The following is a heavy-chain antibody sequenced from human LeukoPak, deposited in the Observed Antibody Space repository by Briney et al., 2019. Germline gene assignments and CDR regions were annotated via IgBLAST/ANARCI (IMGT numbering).Heavy chain of an antibody. V-gene: IGHV3-33*01. CDR2: IWYDGSNK. D-gene: IGHD5-12*01. CDR1: GFTFSSYG. CDR3: ARATPMNGYDLDY. Sequence: GRSLRLSCAASGFTFSSYGMHWVRQAPGKGLEWVAVIWYDGSNKYYADSVKGRFTISRDNSKNTLYLQMNSPRAEDTAVYYCARATPMNGYDLDYWGQGTLVTVSS. J-gene: IGHJ4*02.